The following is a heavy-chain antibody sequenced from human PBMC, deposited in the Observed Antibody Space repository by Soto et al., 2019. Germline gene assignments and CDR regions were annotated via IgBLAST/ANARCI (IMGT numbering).Heavy chain of an antibody. CDR2: ISYDGSNK. Sequence: GGSLRLSCAASGFTFSSYAMSWVRQAPGKGLEWVALISYDGSNKYYADSVKGRFTISRDNSKNTLYLQMNSLRPEDTAVYYCARIGYGYFWGQGTLVTVSS. CDR3: ARIGYGYF. J-gene: IGHJ4*02. V-gene: IGHV3-30-3*01. D-gene: IGHD2-15*01. CDR1: GFTFSSYA.